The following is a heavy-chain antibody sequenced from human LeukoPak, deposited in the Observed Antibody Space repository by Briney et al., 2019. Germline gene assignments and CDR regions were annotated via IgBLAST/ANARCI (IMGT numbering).Heavy chain of an antibody. CDR2: ISGSGGST. Sequence: GGSLRLSCAASGFTFSSYAMSWVRQAPGKGLEWVSAISGSGGSTYYADSVKGRFTISRDNSKNTLYLQMNSLRAEDTAVYYCAKDLAYSGGWLPFDYWGQGTLVTVSS. J-gene: IGHJ4*02. CDR1: GFTFSSYA. CDR3: AKDLAYSGGWLPFDY. D-gene: IGHD6-19*01. V-gene: IGHV3-23*01.